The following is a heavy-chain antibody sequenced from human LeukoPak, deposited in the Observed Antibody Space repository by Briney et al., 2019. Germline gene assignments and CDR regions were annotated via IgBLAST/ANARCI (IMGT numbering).Heavy chain of an antibody. Sequence: SGGSLRLSCAVSGFTFSNAWMSWVRQAPGKGLEWVSAISGSGGYTYYADSVKGRFTISRDNSKNTLYLQMNSLRAEDTAVYFCAKDFDVDTAIISYFDCWGQGTLVTVSS. D-gene: IGHD5-18*01. CDR3: AKDFDVDTAIISYFDC. V-gene: IGHV3-23*01. CDR1: GFTFSNAW. CDR2: ISGSGGYT. J-gene: IGHJ4*02.